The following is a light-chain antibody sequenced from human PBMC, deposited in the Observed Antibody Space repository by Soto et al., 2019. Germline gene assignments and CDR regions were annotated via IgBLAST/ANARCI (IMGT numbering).Light chain of an antibody. V-gene: IGLV2-14*01. Sequence: QSVLTQPASVSGSPGQSITISCTGTSTDVGAYNYVSWYQQHPGKAPKLMIYEVNNRPSGVSHRFSGSKSANTASLTISGLQAVDEADYYCSSYTTSSTVVFGGGTKVTVL. J-gene: IGLJ2*01. CDR1: STDVGAYNY. CDR2: EVN. CDR3: SSYTTSSTVV.